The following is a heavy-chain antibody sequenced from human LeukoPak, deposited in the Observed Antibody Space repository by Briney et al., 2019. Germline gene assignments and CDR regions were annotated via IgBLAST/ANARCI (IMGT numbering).Heavy chain of an antibody. Sequence: ASVKVSCKASGYSFTSYGISWVRQAPGQGLEWMGWISAYNGNTNYVQNLQGRVTMTTDTSTSTAYMELGSLTSNDTAVYYCARQIVVVPKNWFDPWGQGTLVTVSS. CDR2: ISAYNGNT. J-gene: IGHJ5*02. V-gene: IGHV1-18*01. D-gene: IGHD2-2*01. CDR1: GYSFTSYG. CDR3: ARQIVVVPKNWFDP.